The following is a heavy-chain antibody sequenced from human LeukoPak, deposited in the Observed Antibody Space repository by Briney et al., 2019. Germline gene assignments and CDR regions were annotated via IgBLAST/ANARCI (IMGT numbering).Heavy chain of an antibody. Sequence: PGGSLRLSCAASGFTFDDYGMSWVRQAPGKGLEWVSAISGSGGSTYYADSVKGRFTISRDNSKNTLYLQMNSLRAEDTAVYYCAKGFPPKSGYSSKKHLDYWGQGTLVTVSS. D-gene: IGHD6-13*01. J-gene: IGHJ4*02. CDR1: GFTFDDYG. V-gene: IGHV3-23*01. CDR3: AKGFPPKSGYSSKKHLDY. CDR2: ISGSGGST.